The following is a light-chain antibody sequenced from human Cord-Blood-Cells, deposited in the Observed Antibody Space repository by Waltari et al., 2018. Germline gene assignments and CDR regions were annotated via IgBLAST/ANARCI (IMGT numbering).Light chain of an antibody. CDR3: QQSYSTLWT. J-gene: IGKJ1*01. V-gene: IGKV1-39*01. CDR2: AAS. CDR1: QSISSY. Sequence: DIQMTHSPSSLSASVGHRVTITCRASQSISSYLNWYQQKPGKTPKLLIYAASSLQSGDPSRFSGSGSGTDFTHTISSLQPEDFATYYCQQSYSTLWTFGQGTKVEIK.